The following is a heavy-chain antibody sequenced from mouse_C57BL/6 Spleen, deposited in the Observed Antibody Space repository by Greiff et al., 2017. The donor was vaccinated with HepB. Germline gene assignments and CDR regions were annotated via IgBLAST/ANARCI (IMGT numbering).Heavy chain of an antibody. CDR1: GFTFSDYY. Sequence: EVKVVESEGGLVQPGRSMKLSCTASGFTFSDYYMAWVRQVPEKGLEWVANINYDGSSTYYLDSLKSRFIISRDNAKNILYLQMSSLKSEDTATYYCARYYYGSSYDYAMDYWGQGTSVTVSS. CDR2: INYDGSST. CDR3: ARYYYGSSYDYAMDY. J-gene: IGHJ4*01. D-gene: IGHD1-1*01. V-gene: IGHV5-16*01.